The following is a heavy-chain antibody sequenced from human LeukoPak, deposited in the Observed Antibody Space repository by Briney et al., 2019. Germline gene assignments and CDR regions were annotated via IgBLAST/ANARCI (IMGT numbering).Heavy chain of an antibody. CDR2: ISYDGSNK. Sequence: PGGSLRLSCAASGFTFSTYGMHWVRQAPGKGLEWVAVISYDGSNKYYADSVKGRFTISRDNSKNTLYLQMNSLRAEDTAVYYCAKEGITMIVVSTLGYWGQGTLVTVSS. CDR1: GFTFSTYG. V-gene: IGHV3-30*18. J-gene: IGHJ4*02. D-gene: IGHD3-22*01. CDR3: AKEGITMIVVSTLGY.